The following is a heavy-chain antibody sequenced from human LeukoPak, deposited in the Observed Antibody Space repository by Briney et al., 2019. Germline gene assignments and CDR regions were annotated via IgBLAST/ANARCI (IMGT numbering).Heavy chain of an antibody. V-gene: IGHV3-30*03. CDR2: ISYDGSNK. CDR3: ARALYSSGWYWYSDL. CDR1: GFTFSSYG. J-gene: IGHJ2*01. D-gene: IGHD6-19*01. Sequence: GRSLRLSCAASGFTFSSYGMHWVRQAPGKGLEWVAVISYDGSNKYYADSVKGRFTISRDNSKNTLYLQMNSLRAEDTAVYYCARALYSSGWYWYSDLWGRGTLVTVSS.